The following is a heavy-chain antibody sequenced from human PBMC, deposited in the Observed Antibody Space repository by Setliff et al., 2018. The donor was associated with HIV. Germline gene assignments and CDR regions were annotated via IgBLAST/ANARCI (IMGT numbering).Heavy chain of an antibody. CDR3: TRRFEKWLAFDY. CDR2: IYHSGGT. D-gene: IGHD6-19*01. J-gene: IGHJ4*02. V-gene: IGHV4-38-2*01. Sequence: SETLSLTCAVSGYSISSGYYWGWIRQPPGRGLEWIGNIYHSGGTDYNPSLRSRVSISVDTSTNQFSLSLASVTAADTAVYYCTRRFEKWLAFDYWGQGTLVTVSS. CDR1: GYSISSGYY.